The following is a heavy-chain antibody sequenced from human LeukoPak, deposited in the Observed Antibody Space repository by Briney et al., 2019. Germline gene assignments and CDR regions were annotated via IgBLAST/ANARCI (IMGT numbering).Heavy chain of an antibody. J-gene: IGHJ3*02. Sequence: GGSLRLSCAASGFTFSSYSMHWVRQAPGKGLEWVSSISSRSSYIYNGDSVKGRFTISRDNANNSLYLQMNSLRAEDTAVYYCARVYWAGLTGTDAFDIWGQGTMVTVSS. V-gene: IGHV3-21*01. CDR3: ARVYWAGLTGTDAFDI. CDR2: ISSRSSYI. CDR1: GFTFSSYS. D-gene: IGHD4-17*01.